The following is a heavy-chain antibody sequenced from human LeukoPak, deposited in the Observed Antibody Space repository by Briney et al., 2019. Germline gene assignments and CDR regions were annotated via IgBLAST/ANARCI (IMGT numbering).Heavy chain of an antibody. Sequence: ASVKVSCKASGYTFTSYGISWVRQAPGQGLEWMGWISAYNGNTNYAQKLQGRVTMTTDTSTSTAYMELGSLRSDDTAVYYCARGGTGSYYGTWFDPWGQGTLVTVSS. CDR3: ARGGTGSYYGTWFDP. CDR2: ISAYNGNT. J-gene: IGHJ5*02. CDR1: GYTFTSYG. V-gene: IGHV1-18*01. D-gene: IGHD1-26*01.